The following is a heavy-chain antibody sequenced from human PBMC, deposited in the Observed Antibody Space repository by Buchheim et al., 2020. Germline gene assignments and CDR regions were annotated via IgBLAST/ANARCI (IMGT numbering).Heavy chain of an antibody. Sequence: EVQLLESGGGSVHPGGSLRLSCAASRFTFSSYAMNWVRQAPGKGLEWVSGISGSGGSTYYADSVKGRFTISRDNSKNTLFLQMNSLRAEDTAVYYCAKGVIIYYYGMDVWGQGTT. V-gene: IGHV3-23*01. D-gene: IGHD2-21*01. J-gene: IGHJ6*02. CDR2: ISGSGGST. CDR3: AKGVIIYYYGMDV. CDR1: RFTFSSYA.